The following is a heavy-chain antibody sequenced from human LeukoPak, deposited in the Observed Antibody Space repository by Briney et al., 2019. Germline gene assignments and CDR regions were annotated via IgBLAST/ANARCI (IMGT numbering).Heavy chain of an antibody. CDR3: ARGRRPVPPLDY. Sequence: PSETLSLTCAVYGGSFSGYYWSWIRQPPGKGLEWIGEINHSGSTNYNPSLKSRVTISVDTSKNQFSLKLSSVTAADTAVYYCARGRRPVPPLDYWGQGTLVTVSS. CDR2: INHSGST. D-gene: IGHD1-14*01. J-gene: IGHJ4*02. V-gene: IGHV4-34*01. CDR1: GGSFSGYY.